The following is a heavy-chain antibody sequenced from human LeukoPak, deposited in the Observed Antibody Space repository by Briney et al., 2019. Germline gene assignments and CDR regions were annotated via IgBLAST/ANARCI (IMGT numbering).Heavy chain of an antibody. Sequence: GGSLRLSCAASGFTFSSYWMHWVRQAPGKGLVWVSRINSDGSSTSYADSVKGRFTISRDIAKNTLYLQMNSLRAEDTAVYYCARGERWLQLDYWGQGTLVTVSS. V-gene: IGHV3-74*01. D-gene: IGHD5-12*01. CDR1: GFTFSSYW. CDR2: INSDGSST. J-gene: IGHJ4*02. CDR3: ARGERWLQLDY.